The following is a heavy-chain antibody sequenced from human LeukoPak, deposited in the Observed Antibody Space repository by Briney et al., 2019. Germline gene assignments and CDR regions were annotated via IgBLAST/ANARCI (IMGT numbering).Heavy chain of an antibody. CDR2: VFHSGNT. CDR3: ARDGKYNRSPGFDP. J-gene: IGHJ5*02. CDR1: GGSISSDDDY. Sequence: TLSLTCTVSGGSISSDDDYWSWIRLHPGKGLEWIGYVFHSGNTHYNPSLESRITISVDTSKNQFSLKLTSVTAADTAVYYCARDGKYNRSPGFDPWGQGTLVIVSS. D-gene: IGHD6-6*01. V-gene: IGHV4-31*03.